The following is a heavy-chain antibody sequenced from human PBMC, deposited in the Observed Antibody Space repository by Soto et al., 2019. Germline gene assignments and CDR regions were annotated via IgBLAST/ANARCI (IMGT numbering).Heavy chain of an antibody. CDR3: ARSLKTLPYYFDY. Sequence: ESGGGVVQPGRSLRLSCAASGFTFSSYAMHWVRQAPGKGLEWVAVISYDGSNKYYADSVKGRFTISRDNSKNTLYLQMNSLRAEDTAVYYCARSLKTLPYYFDYWGQGTLVTVSS. CDR2: ISYDGSNK. V-gene: IGHV3-30-3*01. CDR1: GFTFSSYA. J-gene: IGHJ4*02.